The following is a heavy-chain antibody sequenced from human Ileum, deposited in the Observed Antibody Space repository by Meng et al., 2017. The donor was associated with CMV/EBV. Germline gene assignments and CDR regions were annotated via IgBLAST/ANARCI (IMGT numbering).Heavy chain of an antibody. CDR2: ISSSSSYI. CDR3: AREYCSSTSCSNDAFDI. Sequence: GGSLRLSCAASGFTFSSDWMHWVRQAPGKGLEWVSSISSSSSYIYYADSVKGRFTISRDNAKNSLYLQMNSLRAEDTAVYYCAREYCSSTSCSNDAFDIWGQGTMVTVSS. CDR1: GFTFSSDW. J-gene: IGHJ3*02. D-gene: IGHD2-2*01. V-gene: IGHV3-21*01.